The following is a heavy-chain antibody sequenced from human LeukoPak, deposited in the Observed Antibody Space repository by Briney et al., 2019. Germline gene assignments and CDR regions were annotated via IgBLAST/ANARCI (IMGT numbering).Heavy chain of an antibody. D-gene: IGHD5-12*01. CDR1: GFTFGDYA. V-gene: IGHV3-49*04. CDR2: IRSKAYGGTT. J-gene: IGHJ4*02. Sequence: PGGSLRLSCTASGFTFGDYAMSWVRQAPGKGLEWVGFIRSKAYGGTTEYAASVKGRFTISRDDSKSIAYLQMNSLKTGDTAVYYCTRVEWLREPLFDYWGQGTLVTVSS. CDR3: TRVEWLREPLFDY.